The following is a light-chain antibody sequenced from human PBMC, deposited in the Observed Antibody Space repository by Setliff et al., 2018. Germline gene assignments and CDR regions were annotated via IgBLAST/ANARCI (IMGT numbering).Light chain of an antibody. CDR2: GNS. Sequence: QSVLTQPPSVSGAPGQRVTISCTGSSPNIGAGYDVHWYQQLPGTAPKLLIYGNSNRPSGVPDRFSGSKSGSSASLAITGLQAEDEADYYCQSYDSSLSGWVFGGGTKGTVL. CDR1: SPNIGAGYD. V-gene: IGLV1-40*01. J-gene: IGLJ2*01. CDR3: QSYDSSLSGWV.